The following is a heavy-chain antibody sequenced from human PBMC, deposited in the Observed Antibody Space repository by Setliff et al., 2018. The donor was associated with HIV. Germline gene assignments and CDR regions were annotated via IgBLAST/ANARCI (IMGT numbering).Heavy chain of an antibody. CDR3: ARGLYGDYGGDLNWLDP. CDR2: ISANSGSP. CDR1: GYDFENYA. D-gene: IGHD4-17*01. V-gene: IGHV7-4-1*02. J-gene: IGHJ5*02. Sequence: GASVKVSCKTSGYDFENYAINWVRQAPGQGLEWMGWISANSGSPTYAQAFTGRFFFSVDTAVATAYLQINNLKTEDTAVYFCARGLYGDYGGDLNWLDPWGHGTRVTVSS.